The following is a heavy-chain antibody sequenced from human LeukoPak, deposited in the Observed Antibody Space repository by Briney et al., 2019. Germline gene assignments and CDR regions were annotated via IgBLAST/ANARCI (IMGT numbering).Heavy chain of an antibody. CDR3: ARTKVRDFWSGQWAGAFDI. J-gene: IGHJ3*02. CDR2: INHSGST. V-gene: IGHV4-34*01. Sequence: SETLSLTCAVFGGSFSGYYWSWIRQPPGKGLEWIGEINHSGSTNFNPSLKSRVTISLDTSKNQFSLKLSSVTAADTAVYYCARTKVRDFWSGQWAGAFDIWGQGTMVTVSS. CDR1: GGSFSGYY. D-gene: IGHD3-3*01.